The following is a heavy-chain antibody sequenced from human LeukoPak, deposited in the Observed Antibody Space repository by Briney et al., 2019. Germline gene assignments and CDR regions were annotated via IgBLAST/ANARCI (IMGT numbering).Heavy chain of an antibody. Sequence: GGSLRLSCAASGFTFSSYAMHWVRQAPGKGLEYVSAISSNGGSTYYANSVKGRFTISRDNSKNTLYLQMGSLRAEDMAVYYCAREGSYWDYWGQGTMVTVSS. D-gene: IGHD1-26*01. CDR2: ISSNGGST. V-gene: IGHV3-64*01. CDR3: AREGSYWDY. CDR1: GFTFSSYA. J-gene: IGHJ3*01.